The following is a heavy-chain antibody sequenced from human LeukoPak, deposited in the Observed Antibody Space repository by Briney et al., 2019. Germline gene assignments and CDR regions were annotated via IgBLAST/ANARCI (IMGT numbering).Heavy chain of an antibody. CDR2: IYYSGST. J-gene: IGHJ3*02. D-gene: IGHD5-18*01. CDR3: ARHLDTAMATDAFDI. CDR1: GGSISSGGYY. Sequence: SETLSLTCTVSGGSISSGGYYWSWIRQPPGKGLEWIGYIYYSGSTNYNPSLKSRVTISVDTSKNQFSLKLSSVTAADTAVYYCARHLDTAMATDAFDIWGQGTMVTVSS. V-gene: IGHV4-61*08.